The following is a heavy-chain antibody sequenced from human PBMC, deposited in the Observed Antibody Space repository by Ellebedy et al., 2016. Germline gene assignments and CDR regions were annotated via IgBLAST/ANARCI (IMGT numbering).Heavy chain of an antibody. D-gene: IGHD4-17*01. CDR2: IGDDADFI. Sequence: GESLKISCAASGFTFSNAWMSWVRQAPGKGLEYVATIGDDADFIDYADSVRGRFTVSRENSKNTLYLQMSSLSAEDTAIYYCASHYGSDYFSGWYFTLWGRGTLVTVSS. CDR3: ASHYGSDYFSGWYFTL. V-gene: IGHV3-23*01. CDR1: GFTFSNAW. J-gene: IGHJ2*01.